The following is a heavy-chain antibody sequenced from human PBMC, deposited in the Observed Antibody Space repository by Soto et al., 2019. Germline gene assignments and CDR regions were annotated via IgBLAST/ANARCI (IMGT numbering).Heavy chain of an antibody. V-gene: IGHV1-69*12. CDR3: ANLEAASSGMDV. CDR2: IIPIFGTA. J-gene: IGHJ6*02. CDR1: GGTFSSYA. D-gene: IGHD2-15*01. Sequence: QVQLVQSGAEVKKPGSSVKVSCKASGGTFSSYAISWVRQAPGQGLEWMGGIIPIFGTANYAQKFQGRVTIAAGXSTSTAYMELSSLRSEDTAVYYCANLEAASSGMDVWGQGTTVTVSS.